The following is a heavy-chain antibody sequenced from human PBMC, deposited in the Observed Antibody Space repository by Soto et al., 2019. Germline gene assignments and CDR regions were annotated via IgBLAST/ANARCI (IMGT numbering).Heavy chain of an antibody. CDR2: IFHNGNT. J-gene: IGHJ6*02. CDR3: ASRTYAMDV. V-gene: IGHV4-4*02. Sequence: QVQLQESGPGLVKPSGTLSLTCAVSGGSISSSNWWSWVRQPPGKGLEWIGEIFHNGNTYSNPSRTGRVTMSVDKSKNQFSRNLNSVTAADAAVYYCASRTYAMDVWGQGTTVTVSS. CDR1: GGSISSSNW.